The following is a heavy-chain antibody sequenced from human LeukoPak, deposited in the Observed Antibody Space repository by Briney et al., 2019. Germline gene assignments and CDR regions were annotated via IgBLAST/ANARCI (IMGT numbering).Heavy chain of an antibody. D-gene: IGHD3-3*01. Sequence: GGSLRLSCAASGFTFSSYAMSWVRQAPGKGLEWVSAISGSGGSTYYADSVKGRFTISRDNSKNTLYLQMNSLRAEDTAVYYCAKWNYDFWSGYRAPLEHYYYYGMDVWGQGTTVTVSS. V-gene: IGHV3-23*01. J-gene: IGHJ6*02. CDR1: GFTFSSYA. CDR3: AKWNYDFWSGYRAPLEHYYYYGMDV. CDR2: ISGSGGST.